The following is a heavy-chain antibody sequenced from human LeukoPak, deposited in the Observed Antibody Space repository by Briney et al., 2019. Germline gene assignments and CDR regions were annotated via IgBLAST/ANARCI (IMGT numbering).Heavy chain of an antibody. V-gene: IGHV3-30*18. J-gene: IGHJ6*02. CDR3: AKARFVRYQLLSPRDYGMDV. Sequence: GGSLRLSCAASGFTFSSYGMYWVRQAPGKGLEWVAVISYDGSNKYYADSVKGRFTISRDNSKNTLYLQMNSLRAEDTAVYYCAKARFVRYQLLSPRDYGMDVWGQGTTVTVSS. D-gene: IGHD2-2*01. CDR2: ISYDGSNK. CDR1: GFTFSSYG.